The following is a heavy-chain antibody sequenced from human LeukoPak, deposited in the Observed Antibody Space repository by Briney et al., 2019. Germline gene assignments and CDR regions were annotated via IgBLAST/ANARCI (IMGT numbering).Heavy chain of an antibody. Sequence: PGGSLRLSCAASGFTFDDYGMSWVRQAPGKGLEWVSGINCNGGSTDYADSVKGRFTISRDNAKNSLYLQMNSLRAEDTAVYYCARGTLKAAATDFDYWGQGTLVTVSS. CDR2: INCNGGST. J-gene: IGHJ4*02. CDR1: GFTFDDYG. D-gene: IGHD6-13*01. V-gene: IGHV3-20*04. CDR3: ARGTLKAAATDFDY.